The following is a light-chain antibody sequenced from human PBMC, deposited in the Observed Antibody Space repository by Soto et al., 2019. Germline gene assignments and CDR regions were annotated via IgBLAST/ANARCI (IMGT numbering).Light chain of an antibody. J-gene: IGKJ3*01. CDR2: AAS. Sequence: DIPMTQSPSSLSASVGDRVTITCRASQSISSYLNWYQQKPGKAPKLLIYAASSLQSGVPSRFSGSGSGTDFTLTISSLHPEDFATYYCQQSYSTLTFGPGTKVDIK. CDR1: QSISSY. V-gene: IGKV1-39*01. CDR3: QQSYSTLT.